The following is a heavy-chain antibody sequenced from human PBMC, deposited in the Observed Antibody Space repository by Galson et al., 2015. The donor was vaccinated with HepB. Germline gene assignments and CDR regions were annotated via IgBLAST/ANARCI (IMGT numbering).Heavy chain of an antibody. Sequence: SLRLSCAASGFSFSDDYMSWIRQAPGKGLEWVSYISSSGSTIYYADSVKGRFTISRDNAKNSLYLQMNSLRAEDTAVYYCARLGELANDAFDIWGQGTTVTVSS. CDR3: ARLGELANDAFDI. CDR2: ISSSGSTI. CDR1: GFSFSDDY. J-gene: IGHJ3*02. D-gene: IGHD1-1*01. V-gene: IGHV3-11*01.